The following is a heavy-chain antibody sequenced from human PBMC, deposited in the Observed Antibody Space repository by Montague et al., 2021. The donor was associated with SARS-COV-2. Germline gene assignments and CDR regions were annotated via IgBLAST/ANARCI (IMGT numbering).Heavy chain of an antibody. CDR1: GFSLSTSGVG. CDR2: IYWDDDK. CDR3: ARILVAAAGSPFDP. Sequence: PALVKPTQTLTLTCTFSGFSLSTSGVGVGWIRQPPGKALEWLALIYWDDDKRYSPSLKSRLTITKDTSKNQVVLTMTNVDPVDTATYYCARILVAAAGSPFDPWGQGTLVTVFS. V-gene: IGHV2-5*02. J-gene: IGHJ5*02. D-gene: IGHD6-13*01.